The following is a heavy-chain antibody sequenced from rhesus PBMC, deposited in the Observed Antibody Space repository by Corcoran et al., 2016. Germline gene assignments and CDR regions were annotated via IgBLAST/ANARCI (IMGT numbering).Heavy chain of an antibody. V-gene: IGHV4-160*01. CDR3: AREKPVRRIAAAGHPFDY. Sequence: QVQLQESGPGLVKPSETLSLTCAVSGGSISSNYWSWIRQAPGTGLGWIGRIYGSGGRTDYNPSLKSRVTISTDTSKNQFSLKLSSVTAADTAVYYCAREKPVRRIAAAGHPFDYWGQGVLVTVSS. D-gene: IGHD6S26*01. J-gene: IGHJ4*01. CDR1: GGSISSNY. CDR2: IYGSGGRT.